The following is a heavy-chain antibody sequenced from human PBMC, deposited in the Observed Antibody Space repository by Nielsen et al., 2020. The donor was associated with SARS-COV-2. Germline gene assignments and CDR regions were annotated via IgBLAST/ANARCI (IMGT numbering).Heavy chain of an antibody. Sequence: WIRQPPGKGLEWVSSISSSSYTNYADSVKGRFTISRDNAKNSLYLQMNSLRAEDTAVYYCAREHIVVVLAAIRGGYNWFDPWGQGTLVTVSS. CDR3: AREHIVVVLAAIRGGYNWFDP. D-gene: IGHD2-2*02. J-gene: IGHJ5*02. CDR2: ISSSSYT. V-gene: IGHV3-69-1*01.